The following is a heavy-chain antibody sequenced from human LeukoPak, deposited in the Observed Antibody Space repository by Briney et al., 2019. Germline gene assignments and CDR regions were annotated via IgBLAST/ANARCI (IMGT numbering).Heavy chain of an antibody. CDR2: ISGTDGST. Sequence: GGSLRLSCAASGFTFSSYAMTWVRQAPGKGLEWVSAISGTDGSTYYADSVKGRFTISRDNAKDSLYLQMNSLRVEDTALYYCASGAQSDYWGQGTLVTVSS. D-gene: IGHD1-26*01. CDR3: ASGAQSDY. J-gene: IGHJ4*02. CDR1: GFTFSSYA. V-gene: IGHV3-23*01.